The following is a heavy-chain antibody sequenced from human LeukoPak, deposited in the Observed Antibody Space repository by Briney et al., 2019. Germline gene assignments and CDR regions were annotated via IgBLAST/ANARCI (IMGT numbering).Heavy chain of an antibody. CDR1: GYTFTGYY. D-gene: IGHD3-22*01. V-gene: IGHV1-2*02. J-gene: IGHJ4*02. CDR3: ARALVYYDSSGYYGY. CDR2: INPNSGGT. Sequence: GASVKVPCKASGYTFTGYYMHWVRQAPGQGLEWMGWINPNSGGTNYAQKFQGRVTMTRDTSISTAYMELSRLRSDDTAVYYCARALVYYDSSGYYGYWGQGTLVTVSS.